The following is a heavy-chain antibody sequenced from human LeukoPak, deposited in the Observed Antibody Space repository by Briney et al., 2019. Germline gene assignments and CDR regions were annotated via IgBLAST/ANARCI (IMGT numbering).Heavy chain of an antibody. V-gene: IGHV1-69*02. J-gene: IGHJ5*02. CDR3: ASVLSGIAVAGSFDP. Sequence: SVKVSCKASGYTFTRYYMHWVRQAPGQGLEWMGRIIPILGIANYAQKFQGRVTITADKSTSTAYMELSSLRSEDTAVYYCASVLSGIAVAGSFDPWGQGTLVTVSS. CDR2: IIPILGIA. CDR1: GYTFTRYY. D-gene: IGHD6-19*01.